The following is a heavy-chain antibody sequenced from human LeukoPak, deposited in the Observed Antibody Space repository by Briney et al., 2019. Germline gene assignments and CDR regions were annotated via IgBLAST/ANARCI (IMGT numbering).Heavy chain of an antibody. CDR3: AGVAYYGSGNYYFDY. J-gene: IGHJ4*02. V-gene: IGHV4-34*08. CDR2: IYYSGST. Sequence: GSLRLSCAASGFTFSDYAVTWVRQPPGKGLEWIGSIYYSGSTHYNPSLKSPLTISVDTSKNQFSLKLTSVTAADTAVYYCAGVAYYGSGNYYFDYWGQGTLVTVSS. CDR1: GFTFSDYA. D-gene: IGHD3-10*01.